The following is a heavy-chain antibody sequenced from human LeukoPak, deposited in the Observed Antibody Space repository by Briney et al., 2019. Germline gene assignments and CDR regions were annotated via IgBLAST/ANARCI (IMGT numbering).Heavy chain of an antibody. D-gene: IGHD6-19*01. CDR2: IRYDGKNQ. CDR3: AKDPSGTGWYVDD. CDR1: GFTFNSYG. Sequence: GGSLRLSCAASGFTFNSYGMHWARQAPGKGLEWVAFIRYDGKNQYYADSVKGRFTISRDNSKNMLYLQLSSLRAEDTAVFYCAKDPSGTGWYVDDWGQGTLVTVSS. V-gene: IGHV3-30*02. J-gene: IGHJ4*02.